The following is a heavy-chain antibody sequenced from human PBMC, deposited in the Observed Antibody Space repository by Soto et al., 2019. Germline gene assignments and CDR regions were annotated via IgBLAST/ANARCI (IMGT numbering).Heavy chain of an antibody. D-gene: IGHD6-13*01. CDR2: ISDNGAHT. V-gene: IGHV3-64*01. CDR1: GFTFSNFE. J-gene: IGHJ6*03. Sequence: EAQLVESGGGLVQPGGSLRLSCAASGFTFSNFEMHWVRQAPGKGLECVAGISDNGAHTDYAKSVKGRFTISRDNSENTLYHRMGSLRAEDMALYYCARRGYGSRWPNVYMDVWGKGTTVTVSS. CDR3: ARRGYGSRWPNVYMDV.